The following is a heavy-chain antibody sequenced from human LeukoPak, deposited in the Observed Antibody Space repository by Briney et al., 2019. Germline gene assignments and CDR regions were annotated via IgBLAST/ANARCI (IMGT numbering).Heavy chain of an antibody. CDR1: GFSVGNNY. D-gene: IGHD4-23*01. Sequence: GGSLRLSCAASGFSVGNNYVTWVRQPPGKGLEWVSVIYTDGSTYYADSVKGRFIISRDSSKNTLYLQMNSLRAEDTAVYYCTDAVAGWGQGTLVTVSS. J-gene: IGHJ4*02. CDR2: IYTDGST. CDR3: TDAVAG. V-gene: IGHV3-53*05.